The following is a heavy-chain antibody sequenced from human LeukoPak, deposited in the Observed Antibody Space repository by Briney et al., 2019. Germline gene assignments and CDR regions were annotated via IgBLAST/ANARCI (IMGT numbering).Heavy chain of an antibody. CDR2: ISSSSSYI. J-gene: IGHJ6*03. V-gene: IGHV3-21*01. D-gene: IGHD1-1*01. CDR3: ATVHDFPIYYYYYYMDV. CDR1: GFTFSSYS. Sequence: GGSLRLSCAASGFTFSSYSMNWVRQAPGKGLEWVSSISSSSSYIYYADSVKGRFTISRDNAKNSLYLQMNSLRAEDTAVYYCATVHDFPIYYYYYYMDVWGKGTTVTVSS.